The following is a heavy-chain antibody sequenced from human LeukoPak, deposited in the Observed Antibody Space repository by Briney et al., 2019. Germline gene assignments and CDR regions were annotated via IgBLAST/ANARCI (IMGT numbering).Heavy chain of an antibody. D-gene: IGHD2-2*02. CDR1: GFTFSSYS. CDR2: ISSSSYI. Sequence: GGSLRLSCAASGFTFSSYSMNWVRQAPGKGLEWVSSISSSSYIYYADSVKGRFTISRDNAKNSLYLQMNSLRAEDTAVYYCAKDGGGYCSSTSCNTLGDYWGQGTLVTVSS. V-gene: IGHV3-21*04. J-gene: IGHJ4*02. CDR3: AKDGGGYCSSTSCNTLGDY.